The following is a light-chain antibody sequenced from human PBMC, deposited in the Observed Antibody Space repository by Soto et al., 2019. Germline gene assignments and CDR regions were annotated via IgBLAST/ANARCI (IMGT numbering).Light chain of an antibody. Sequence: CTGXSSNIGAGYDVHWYQQLPGTAPKLLIYGNSNRPSGVPDRFSGSKSGTSASLAITGLQAEDVADYYCQSYDSSLSGWVFGGGTKLTVL. V-gene: IGLV1-40*01. CDR2: GNS. CDR1: SSNIGAGYD. CDR3: QSYDSSLSGWV. J-gene: IGLJ3*02.